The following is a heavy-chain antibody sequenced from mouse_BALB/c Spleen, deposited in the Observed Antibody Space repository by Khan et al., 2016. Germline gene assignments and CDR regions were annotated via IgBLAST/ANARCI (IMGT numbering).Heavy chain of an antibody. V-gene: IGHV3-2*02. Sequence: EVKLEESGPGLVKPSQSLSLTCTVTGYSITSDYAWNWIRQFPGNKLEWMGYISYSGSTSYNPSLKSRISITRDTSKNQFFLQLNSVTTEDTATXFCATYYYGSSHYAMDYWGQGTSVTVSS. J-gene: IGHJ4*01. CDR2: ISYSGST. CDR1: GYSITSDYA. CDR3: ATYYYGSSHYAMDY. D-gene: IGHD1-1*01.